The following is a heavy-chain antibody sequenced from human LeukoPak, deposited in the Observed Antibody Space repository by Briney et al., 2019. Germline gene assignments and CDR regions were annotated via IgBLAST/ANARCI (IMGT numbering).Heavy chain of an antibody. D-gene: IGHD2-15*01. CDR3: AAARYCSGSSCYLGENYPYDY. CDR2: IYSGGST. CDR1: GFTVSSNY. V-gene: IGHV3-53*01. J-gene: IGHJ4*02. Sequence: PGGSLRLSCAASGFTVSSNYMSWVRQAPGKGLEWVSVIYSGGSTYYADSVKGRFTISRDNSKNTLYLQMNSLRAEDTAVYYCAAARYCSGSSCYLGENYPYDYWGQGTLVTVSS.